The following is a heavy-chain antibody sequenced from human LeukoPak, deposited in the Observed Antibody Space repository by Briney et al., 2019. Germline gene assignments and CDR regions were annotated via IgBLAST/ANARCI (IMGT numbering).Heavy chain of an antibody. Sequence: VKVSCKASGYTFTSYGISWVRQAPGQGLEWMGWINPNSGGTNYAQKFQGRVTMTRDTSISTAYMELSRLRSDDTAVYYCAGGQAFGFLEWLPIDYWGQGTLATVSS. D-gene: IGHD3-3*01. V-gene: IGHV1-2*02. CDR1: GYTFTSYG. CDR2: INPNSGGT. CDR3: AGGQAFGFLEWLPIDY. J-gene: IGHJ4*02.